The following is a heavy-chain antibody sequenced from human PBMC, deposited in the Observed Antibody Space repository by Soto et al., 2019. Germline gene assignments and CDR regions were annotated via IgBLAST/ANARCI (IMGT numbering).Heavy chain of an antibody. CDR3: ARSVFP. Sequence: QVQLQESGPGLVKPSQTLSLTCTVSVGSISRGGYYWTWIRQHPGKGLEWIGYIYYSGSTYYNPSIKSRLTISLDTSKNQFSLKLSSVTAADTAVYYCARSVFPWGQGTLVTVSS. V-gene: IGHV4-31*03. CDR2: IYYSGST. J-gene: IGHJ5*02. CDR1: VGSISRGGYY.